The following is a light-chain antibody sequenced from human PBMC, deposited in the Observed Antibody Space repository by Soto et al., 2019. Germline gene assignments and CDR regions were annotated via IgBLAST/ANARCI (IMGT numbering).Light chain of an antibody. V-gene: IGKV1-39*01. CDR2: GAS. CDR3: QQSYGTPLF. J-gene: IGKJ4*01. CDR1: QTISTY. Sequence: DIQMTQSPSSLSASVGDRVTITCRASQTISTYLDWYQQKPGKAPKLLIYGASNLQSGVPSRFSGSGSGTDFTLTISNLQPEDFATYYCQQSYGTPLFFGGGTKVEIK.